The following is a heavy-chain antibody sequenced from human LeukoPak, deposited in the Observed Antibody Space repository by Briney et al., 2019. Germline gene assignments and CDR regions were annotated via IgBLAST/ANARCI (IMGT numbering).Heavy chain of an antibody. CDR1: GYTFTGYY. V-gene: IGHV1-2*02. J-gene: IGHJ4*02. Sequence: VKVSCKASGYTFTGYYMHWVRQAPGQGLEWMGWINPNNGGTNYAQKFQGRVTITRDTSITTAYMELSKLKSADTAVYYCARARYVGVTSNWGQGTLVTVSS. D-gene: IGHD2-21*02. CDR2: INPNNGGT. CDR3: ARARYVGVTSN.